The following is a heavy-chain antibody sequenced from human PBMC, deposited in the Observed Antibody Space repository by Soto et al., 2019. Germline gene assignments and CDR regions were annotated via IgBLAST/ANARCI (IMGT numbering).Heavy chain of an antibody. CDR2: IIPIFGTA. CDR3: ARGTTVTTRFDY. D-gene: IGHD4-17*01. Sequence: QVQLVQSGAEVKKPGASVKVSCKASGGTFSSYAISWVRQAPGQGLEWRGGIIPIFGTANYAHKCQGRVTITADESTSTAYMELSSLRSEDTAVYYCARGTTVTTRFDYWGQGTLVTVSS. CDR1: GGTFSSYA. J-gene: IGHJ4*02. V-gene: IGHV1-69*12.